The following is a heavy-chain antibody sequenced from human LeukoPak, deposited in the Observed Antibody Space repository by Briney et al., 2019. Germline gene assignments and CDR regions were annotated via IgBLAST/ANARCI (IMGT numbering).Heavy chain of an antibody. D-gene: IGHD3-16*01. V-gene: IGHV1-18*01. CDR1: GYASSNYG. CDR3: ARRHLIGNGYFDH. CDR2: ISTFNGNT. J-gene: IGHJ4*02. Sequence: ASVKVSCKASGYASSNYGISWVRQAPGHGLEWLGWISTFNGNTNYAQKFQDRVTMTTDTSTNTAYLELRSLRSDDTAVYYCARRHLIGNGYFDHWGQGTLITVSS.